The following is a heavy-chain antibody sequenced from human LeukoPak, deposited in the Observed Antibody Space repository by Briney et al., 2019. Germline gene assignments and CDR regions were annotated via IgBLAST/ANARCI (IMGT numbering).Heavy chain of an antibody. D-gene: IGHD1-26*01. V-gene: IGHV4-39*01. CDR2: IYYSGST. J-gene: IGHJ4*02. CDR3: ARHWSVEWELAFDY. CDR1: GGSISSSSYY. Sequence: SETLSLTCTVSGGSISSSSYYWGWIRQPPGKGLEWIGSIYYSGSTYYNPSLKSRVTISVDTSKNQFSLKLSSVTVADTAVYYCARHWSVEWELAFDYWGQGTLVTVSS.